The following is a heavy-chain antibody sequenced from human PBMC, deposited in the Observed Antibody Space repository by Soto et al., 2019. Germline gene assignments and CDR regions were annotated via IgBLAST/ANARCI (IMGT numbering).Heavy chain of an antibody. J-gene: IGHJ6*02. D-gene: IGHD4-17*01. CDR3: ARHRSDYDDYADYGMDV. Sequence: GESLKISCKGSGYSFTTYWISWVRQMPGKGLEWMGRIDPSDSYTNYSPSFQGHVTISADKSISTAYLQWSSLKASDTAIYYCARHRSDYDDYADYGMDVWGQGTTVTVSS. CDR2: IDPSDSYT. V-gene: IGHV5-10-1*01. CDR1: GYSFTTYW.